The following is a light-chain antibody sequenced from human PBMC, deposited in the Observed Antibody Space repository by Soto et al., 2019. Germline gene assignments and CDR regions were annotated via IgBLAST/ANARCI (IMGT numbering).Light chain of an antibody. CDR3: AAWDDSLVGV. CDR1: SSNIGSNY. J-gene: IGLJ3*02. V-gene: IGLV1-47*01. CDR2: RNN. Sequence: QSVLTQPPSASGTPGQRVTISCSGSSSNIGSNYVYWYQQLPGTAPKLLIYRNNQRPSGVPDRFSGSKSGTSASLAISGLRSEDEADYYCAAWDDSLVGVFGGATKLTVL.